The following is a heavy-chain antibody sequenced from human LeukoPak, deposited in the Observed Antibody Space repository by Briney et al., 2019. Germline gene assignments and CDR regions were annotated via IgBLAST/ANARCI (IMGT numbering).Heavy chain of an antibody. Sequence: SETLSLTCTVSGGSISSYYWGWIRQPPGKGLEWIGSIYYSGSTYYNPSLKSRVTISVDTSKNQFSLKLSSVTAADTAVYYCARGGYGDYESGNIDYWGQGTLVTVSS. CDR2: IYYSGST. CDR3: ARGGYGDYESGNIDY. V-gene: IGHV4-39*07. D-gene: IGHD4-17*01. CDR1: GGSISSYY. J-gene: IGHJ4*02.